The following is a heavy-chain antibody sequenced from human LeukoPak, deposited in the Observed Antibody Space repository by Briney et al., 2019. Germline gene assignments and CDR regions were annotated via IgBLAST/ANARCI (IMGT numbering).Heavy chain of an antibody. V-gene: IGHV4-59*01. Sequence: PSETLSLTCTVSGGSMNNYYWSWIRQTPGKGLEWLGYIYYSGSTNYNPSLQGRVILSVDTSKNQFSLKMTSVTAADTAVYYCARVSPGATLNHFDYWGQGTLVTVSS. CDR3: ARVSPGATLNHFDY. J-gene: IGHJ4*02. CDR1: GGSMNNYY. D-gene: IGHD1-26*01. CDR2: IYYSGST.